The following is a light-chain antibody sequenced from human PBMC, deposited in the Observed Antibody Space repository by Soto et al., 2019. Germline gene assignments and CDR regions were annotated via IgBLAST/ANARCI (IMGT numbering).Light chain of an antibody. CDR1: SSDVGGYNL. V-gene: IGLV2-23*01. CDR3: CSYAGSKV. CDR2: EGS. Sequence: QSALTQPASVSGSPGQSITISCSGTSSDVGGYNLVSWYQQHPGKAPKLMIYEGSKRPSGVSNRFSGSKSGNTASLTISGHQAEDEADYYCCSYAGSKVFGTGTKLTVL. J-gene: IGLJ1*01.